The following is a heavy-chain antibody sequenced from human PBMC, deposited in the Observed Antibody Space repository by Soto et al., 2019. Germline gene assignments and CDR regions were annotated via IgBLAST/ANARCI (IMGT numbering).Heavy chain of an antibody. CDR1: GFDFRKYA. CDR3: ARAVDAAMDPLDY. J-gene: IGHJ4*02. Sequence: QVLLVESGGGVAQPGRSLRLSCAASGFDFRKYAMHWDRQSPGKGPEWVAITSDDGDIQYYADSVKGRFTISRDNSKNTLYLQMTTLRSEDAAVYFCARAVDAAMDPLDYWGQGTLVTVSS. V-gene: IGHV3-30-3*01. CDR2: TSDDGDIQ. D-gene: IGHD5-18*01.